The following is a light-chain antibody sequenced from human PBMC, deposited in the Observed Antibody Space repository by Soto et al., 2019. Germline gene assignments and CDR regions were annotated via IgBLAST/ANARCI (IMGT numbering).Light chain of an antibody. CDR3: MQVLQTPLT. V-gene: IGKV2-28*01. Sequence: DIVMTQSPLSLPVTPGEPASISCRSSQSLLHSNGYNYVDWYLQKPGQPPQLLIFLGSSRASAVPEKFNGSGSGTDFTTRITTVEAEDVGVYYCMQVLQTPLTFGGGTKLEIK. CDR1: QSLLHSNGYNY. CDR2: LGS. J-gene: IGKJ4*01.